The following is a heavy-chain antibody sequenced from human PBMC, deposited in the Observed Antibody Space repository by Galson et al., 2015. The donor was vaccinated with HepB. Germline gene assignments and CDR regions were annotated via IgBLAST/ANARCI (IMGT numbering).Heavy chain of an antibody. CDR1: GFTFTSYN. Sequence: SLRLSCAASGFTFTSYNLCWVRQAPGKGLEWVSAISGSGGRTYYADSVKGRFTISRDNSKNTLYLQMSSLRAEDTAIYYCAKGTYDSGGYYRSYWYFDLWGRGTLVTVSS. CDR2: ISGSGGRT. CDR3: AKGTYDSGGYYRSYWYFDL. V-gene: IGHV3-23*01. D-gene: IGHD3-22*01. J-gene: IGHJ2*01.